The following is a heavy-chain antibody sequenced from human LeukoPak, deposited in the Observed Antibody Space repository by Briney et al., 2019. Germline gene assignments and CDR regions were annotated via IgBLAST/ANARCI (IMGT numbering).Heavy chain of an antibody. J-gene: IGHJ4*02. CDR2: IYYSGST. D-gene: IGHD6-13*01. CDR1: GGSISSYY. CDR3: ARDSIAAAAWGD. V-gene: IGHV4-59*01. Sequence: PSETLSLTCTVSGGSISSYYWSWIRQPPGKGLEWIGYIYYSGSTNYNPSLKSRVTISVDTSKNQFSLKLSSVTAADTAVYYCARDSIAAAAWGDWGQGTLVTVSS.